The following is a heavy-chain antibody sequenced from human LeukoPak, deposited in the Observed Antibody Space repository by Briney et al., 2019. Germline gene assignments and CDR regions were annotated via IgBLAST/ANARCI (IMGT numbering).Heavy chain of an antibody. J-gene: IGHJ4*02. D-gene: IGHD1-7*01. CDR1: GGSFSGYY. V-gene: IGHV4-34*01. Sequence: SETLSLTCAVSGGSFSGYYWSWIRQPPGKGLEWIGEINHSGSTNYNPSLKSRVTISVDTSKNQFSLKLSSVTAADTAVYYCARAETTGLRRWGQGTLVTVSS. CDR2: INHSGST. CDR3: ARAETTGLRR.